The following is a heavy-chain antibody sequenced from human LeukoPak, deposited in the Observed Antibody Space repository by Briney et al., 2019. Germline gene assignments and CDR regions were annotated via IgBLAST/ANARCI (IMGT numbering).Heavy chain of an antibody. CDR3: ARDRGSSGWYEFDY. CDR2: IKQDGSEK. Sequence: GGSLRLSCAASGFTSSRYWMSWLRQAPGKGLDGVANIKQDGSEKYYVDSVKGRFTISSDNAKNSLYLQMNGLRAEDTAVYYCARDRGSSGWYEFDYWGQGTLVTVSS. J-gene: IGHJ4*02. D-gene: IGHD6-19*01. CDR1: GFTSSRYW. V-gene: IGHV3-7*01.